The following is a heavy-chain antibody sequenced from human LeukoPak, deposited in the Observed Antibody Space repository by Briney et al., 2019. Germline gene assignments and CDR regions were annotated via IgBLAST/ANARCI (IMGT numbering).Heavy chain of an antibody. CDR3: ARVTGTSYDAFDI. V-gene: IGHV7-4-1*02. J-gene: IGHJ3*02. Sequence: ASVKVSCKASGYTFTGYHMHWVRQAPGQGLEWMGWINTNTGNPTYAQGFTGRFVFSLDTSVSTAYLQISSLKAEDTAVYYCARVTGTSYDAFDIWGQGTMVTVSS. D-gene: IGHD1-1*01. CDR2: INTNTGNP. CDR1: GYTFTGYH.